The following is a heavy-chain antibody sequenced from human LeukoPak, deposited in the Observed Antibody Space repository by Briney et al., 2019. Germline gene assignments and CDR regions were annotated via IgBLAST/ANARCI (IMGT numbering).Heavy chain of an antibody. CDR2: ISDDTYTK. CDR1: GFTFSHLA. J-gene: IGHJ4*02. CDR3: TVVTEITFDS. D-gene: IGHD3-22*01. Sequence: GGSLRLSCAASGFTFSHLAMYWVRQAPGKGLECVSLISDDTYTKYYADSVKGRFIISRDNSKNMLYLQMNGLGTDDSALYYCTVVTEITFDSWGKGGLVTVSS. V-gene: IGHV3-30*04.